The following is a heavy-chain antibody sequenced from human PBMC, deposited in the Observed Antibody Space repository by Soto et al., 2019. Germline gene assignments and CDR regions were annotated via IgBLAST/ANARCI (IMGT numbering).Heavy chain of an antibody. CDR3: AGRGYSYAEDYFDY. CDR2: IYYSGST. J-gene: IGHJ4*02. Sequence: SETLSLTCTVSGGSISSGGYYWSWIRQHPGKGLEWIGYIYYSGSTYYNPSLKSRVTISVDTSKNQFSLKLSSVTAADTAVYYCAGRGYSYAEDYFDYWGQGTLVTVSS. CDR1: GGSISSGGYY. D-gene: IGHD5-18*01. V-gene: IGHV4-31*03.